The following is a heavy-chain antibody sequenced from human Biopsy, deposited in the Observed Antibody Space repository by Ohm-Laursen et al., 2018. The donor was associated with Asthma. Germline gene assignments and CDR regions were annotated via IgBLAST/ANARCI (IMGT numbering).Heavy chain of an antibody. CDR3: ARGYSGSDRIVYYYSGLEV. J-gene: IGHJ6*02. V-gene: IGHV1-2*04. D-gene: IGHD5-12*01. CDR2: INPNSGGT. CDR1: GYTFTGYY. Sequence: SVKVSCKASGYTFTGYYMHWVRQAPGQGLEWMGWINPNSGGTNYAQKFQGWVTVTRDTSISTAYMELSGLSSEDTAVYYCARGYSGSDRIVYYYSGLEVWGQGTTVTVSS.